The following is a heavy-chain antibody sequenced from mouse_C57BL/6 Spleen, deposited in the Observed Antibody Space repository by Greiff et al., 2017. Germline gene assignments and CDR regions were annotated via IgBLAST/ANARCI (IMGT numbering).Heavy chain of an antibody. Sequence: VQLQQSGAELARPGASVKLSCKASGYTFTSYGISWVKQRTGQGLEWIGEIYPRSGNTYYNAKFKGKATLTADKSSSTAYMELRSLTSEDSAVCFCARYTTVVATDFDYWGQGTTLTVSS. CDR2: IYPRSGNT. CDR3: ARYTTVVATDFDY. CDR1: GYTFTSYG. V-gene: IGHV1-81*01. J-gene: IGHJ2*01. D-gene: IGHD1-1*01.